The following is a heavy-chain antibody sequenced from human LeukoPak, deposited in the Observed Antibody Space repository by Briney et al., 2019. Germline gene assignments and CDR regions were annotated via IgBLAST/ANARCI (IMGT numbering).Heavy chain of an antibody. CDR2: INSDGSST. CDR1: GFTFSNYW. J-gene: IGHJ3*02. CDR3: ARVAYGNAFDI. D-gene: IGHD4-17*01. V-gene: IGHV3-74*01. Sequence: PGGSLRLSCAASGFTFSNYWMHWVRQAPGKGLMWVSRINSDGSSTSYADSMKGRFTISRDNAMNTLRLQMNSLRAEDTAVYYCARVAYGNAFDIWGQGTMVTVSS.